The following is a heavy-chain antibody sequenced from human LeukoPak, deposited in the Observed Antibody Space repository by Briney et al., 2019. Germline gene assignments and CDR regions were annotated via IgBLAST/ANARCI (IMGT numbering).Heavy chain of an antibody. Sequence: GGSLRLSCAASGFTFSSYGMSWVRRAPGRGLECVSAITGSGTSSYYTESVRGRFTISRDNSKNTLYLEMNTLRAEDTAVYYCARLNGQAIITFGGVLWFDPWGQGTQVTVSS. CDR1: GFTFSSYG. CDR3: ARLNGQAIITFGGVLWFDP. D-gene: IGHD3-16*01. J-gene: IGHJ5*02. V-gene: IGHV3-23*01. CDR2: ITGSGTSS.